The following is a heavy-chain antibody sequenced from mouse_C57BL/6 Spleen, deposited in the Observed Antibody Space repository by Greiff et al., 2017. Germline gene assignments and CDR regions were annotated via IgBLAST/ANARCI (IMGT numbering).Heavy chain of an antibody. CDR3: ARVDPGYAMDY. CDR1: GYTFTSYW. CDR2: IDPSDSYT. V-gene: IGHV1-69*01. Sequence: VQLQQPGAELVMPGASVKLSCKASGYTFTSYWMHWVKQRPGQGLEWIGEIDPSDSYTNYNQKFKGKSTLTADKSSSTAYMQLSSLTSEDSAVYYCARVDPGYAMDYWGQGTSVTVSS. J-gene: IGHJ4*01.